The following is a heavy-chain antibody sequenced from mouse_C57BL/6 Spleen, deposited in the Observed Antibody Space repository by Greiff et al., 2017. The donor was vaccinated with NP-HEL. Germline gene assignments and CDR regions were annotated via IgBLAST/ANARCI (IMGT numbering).Heavy chain of an antibody. CDR1: GFTFSNYW. CDR2: LRLQSDNYAT. Sequence: DVHLVESGGGLVQPGGSMTLSCVASGFTFSNYWMNWVRQSPEKGLEWVAQLRLQSDNYATHYAESVKGRLPISRDNSKSSVYLQMHNLRAEDTVIYYCTGLHYDYYGYAMDYWGQGTSVTVSS. V-gene: IGHV6-3*01. CDR3: TGLHYDYYGYAMDY. J-gene: IGHJ4*01. D-gene: IGHD1-1*01.